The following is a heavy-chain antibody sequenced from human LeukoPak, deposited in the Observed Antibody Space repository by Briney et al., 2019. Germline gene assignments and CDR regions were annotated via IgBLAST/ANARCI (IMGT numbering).Heavy chain of an antibody. V-gene: IGHV4-34*01. CDR3: ARVPLLYCSGGSCYRNYYYYMDV. CDR2: INHSGST. J-gene: IGHJ6*03. CDR1: GGSFSGYY. Sequence: SETLSLTCAVYGGSFSGYYWSWIRQPPGKGLEWIGEINHSGSTNYNPSLKSRVTISVDTSKNQFSLKLSSVTAADTAVYYCARVPLLYCSGGSCYRNYYYYMDVWGKGTTVTVSS. D-gene: IGHD2-15*01.